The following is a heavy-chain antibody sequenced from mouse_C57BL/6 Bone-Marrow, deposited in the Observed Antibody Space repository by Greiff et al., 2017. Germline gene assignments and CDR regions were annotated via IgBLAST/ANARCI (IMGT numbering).Heavy chain of an antibody. CDR3: ARSRDYGSFAY. CDR2: IYPRSGNT. D-gene: IGHD2-2*01. V-gene: IGHV1-81*01. CDR1: GYTFTSSG. Sequence: QVQLQQSGAELARPGASVKLSCKASGYTFTSSGISWVKQRTGQGLECIGEIYPRSGNTYYNEKFKGKATLTADKSSSTAYMELRSLTSEDSAVYFCARSRDYGSFAYWGQGTLVTVSA. J-gene: IGHJ3*01.